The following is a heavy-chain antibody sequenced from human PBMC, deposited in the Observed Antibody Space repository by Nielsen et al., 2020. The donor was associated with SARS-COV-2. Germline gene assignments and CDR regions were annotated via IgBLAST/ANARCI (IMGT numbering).Heavy chain of an antibody. CDR1: GFTFSSYG. CDR2: ISYDGSNK. J-gene: IGHJ4*02. CDR3: ARDGKVGATTTFDY. V-gene: IGHV3-30*03. Sequence: GESLKISCAASGFTFSSYGMHWVRQAPGKGLEWVAVISYDGSNKYYADSVKGRFTISRDNAKNSLYLQMNSLRAEDTAVYYCARDGKVGATTTFDYWGQGTLVTVSS. D-gene: IGHD1-26*01.